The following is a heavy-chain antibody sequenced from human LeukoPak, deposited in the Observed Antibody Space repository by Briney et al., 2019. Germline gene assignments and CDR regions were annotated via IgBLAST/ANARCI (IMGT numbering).Heavy chain of an antibody. Sequence: SETLSLTCSVSGGSMTNLYWTWIRQPPGKGLEWIGDIYDSGSTRYNTSLESRVTISVDTSKNQFSLKLSSVTAADTAVYYCARVGTYGSGSYLSWLDYWGQGTLVTVSS. CDR1: GGSMTNLY. CDR3: ARVGTYGSGSYLSWLDY. V-gene: IGHV4-59*01. J-gene: IGHJ4*02. D-gene: IGHD3-10*01. CDR2: IYDSGST.